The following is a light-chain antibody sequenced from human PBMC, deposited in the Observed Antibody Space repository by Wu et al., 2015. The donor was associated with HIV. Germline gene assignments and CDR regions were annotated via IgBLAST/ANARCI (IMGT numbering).Light chain of an antibody. J-gene: IGKJ3*01. Sequence: EIVLTQSPGTLSLSPGERATLSCRASQSVSSSYLAWYQQKPGQAPRLLIYGASSRATGIPDRFSGSGSGTDFTLTISRLEPEDVGVYHCHQYSSSFTFGPGTKVEIK. CDR2: GAS. CDR1: QSVSSSY. V-gene: IGKV3-20*01. CDR3: HQYSSSFT.